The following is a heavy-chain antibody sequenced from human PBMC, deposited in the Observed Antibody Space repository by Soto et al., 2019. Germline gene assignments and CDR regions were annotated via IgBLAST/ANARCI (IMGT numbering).Heavy chain of an antibody. J-gene: IGHJ4*02. CDR3: AKDLPPYGSGSYYIDY. Sequence: GGSLRLSCAASGFTFSSYGMHWVRQAPGKGLEWVAVISYDGSNKYYADYVKGRFTISRDNSKNKLYLQMNSLRAEDTAVYYCAKDLPPYGSGSYYIDYWGQGT. V-gene: IGHV3-30*18. D-gene: IGHD3-10*01. CDR1: GFTFSSYG. CDR2: ISYDGSNK.